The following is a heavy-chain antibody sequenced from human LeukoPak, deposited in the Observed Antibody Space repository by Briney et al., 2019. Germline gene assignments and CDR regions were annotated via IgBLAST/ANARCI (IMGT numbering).Heavy chain of an antibody. V-gene: IGHV1-46*01. CDR2: ISPSGGST. CDR3: AREGVSGSYLGY. J-gene: IGHJ4*02. Sequence: ASVKVSCKAFGYTFTSNYMHWVRQAPGQGPEWMGVISPSGGSTTYAQKFQDRVTMTRDMSTSTVYMELSSLRSEDTAVYYCAREGVSGSYLGYWGQGTLVTVSS. D-gene: IGHD1-26*01. CDR1: GYTFTSNY.